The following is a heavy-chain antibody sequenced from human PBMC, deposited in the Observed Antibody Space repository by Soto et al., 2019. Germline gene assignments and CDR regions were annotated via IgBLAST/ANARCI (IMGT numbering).Heavy chain of an antibody. V-gene: IGHV1-69*13. D-gene: IGHD1-26*01. CDR2: IIPIFGTA. J-gene: IGHJ6*02. CDR1: GGTFSSYA. CDR3: ARSEWELLDYYYYYGMDV. Sequence: SVKVSCEASGGTFSSYAISWGRQAPVQGLEWMGGIIPIFGTANYAQKFQGRVTITADESTSTAYMELSSLRSEDTAVYYCARSEWELLDYYYYYGMDVWGQGTTVTVSS.